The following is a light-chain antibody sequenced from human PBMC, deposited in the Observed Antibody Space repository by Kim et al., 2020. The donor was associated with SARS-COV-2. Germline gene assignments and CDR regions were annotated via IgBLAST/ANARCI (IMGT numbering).Light chain of an antibody. CDR2: EGS. CDR3: SSYAGRHTYV. CDR1: SSDIGSYNL. Sequence: QSVVTQPASVSGSPGQSITISCTGTSSDIGSYNLVSWYQQHPGKAPKLMIYEGSKRPSGVSNRFSGSKSGNTASLTISGLQAEDEADYCCSSYAGRHTYVFGTGTKVTVL. J-gene: IGLJ1*01. V-gene: IGLV2-23*01.